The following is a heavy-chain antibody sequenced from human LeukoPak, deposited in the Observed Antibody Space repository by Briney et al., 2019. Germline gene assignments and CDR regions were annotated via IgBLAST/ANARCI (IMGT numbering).Heavy chain of an antibody. Sequence: PGGSLRLSCAASGFTFSNYNMNWVRQAPGKGLEWVSYISSSSSATHYADSVRGRFTISRDNAKDSLYLQMNSLRDEDTGVYYCSRGLPCYWGQGTLVTVSS. CDR3: SRGLPCY. CDR2: ISSSSSAT. CDR1: GFTFSNYN. D-gene: IGHD3-16*01. J-gene: IGHJ4*02. V-gene: IGHV3-48*02.